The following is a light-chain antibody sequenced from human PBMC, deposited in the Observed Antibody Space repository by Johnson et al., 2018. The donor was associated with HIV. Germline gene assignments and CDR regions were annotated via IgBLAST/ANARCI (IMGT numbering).Light chain of an antibody. V-gene: IGLV1-51*01. CDR1: SSNIGNNY. Sequence: QSVLTQPPSVSAAPGQKVTISCSGSSSNIGNNYVSWYQQLPGTAPKLLIYDNDKRPSGIPYRFSGSKSGTSATLGIDGLHTGDEADYYCETGDGSLNPHYGFGTGTKVTVL. CDR3: ETGDGSLNPHYG. CDR2: DND. J-gene: IGLJ1*01.